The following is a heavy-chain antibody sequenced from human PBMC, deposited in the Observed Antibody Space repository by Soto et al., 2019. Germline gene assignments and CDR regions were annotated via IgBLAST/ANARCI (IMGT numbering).Heavy chain of an antibody. J-gene: IGHJ3*02. CDR1: GGSISSGDYY. CDR3: ARVNWNYEGAFDI. CDR2: IYYSGST. Sequence: QVQLQESGPGLVKPSQTLSLTCTVSGGSISSGDYYWSWIRQPPGKGLEWIGYIYYSGSTYYNPSLKSRVTISVDTSKNQFSLKLSSVTAANTAVYYCARVNWNYEGAFDIWGQGTMVTVSS. D-gene: IGHD1-7*01. V-gene: IGHV4-30-4*01.